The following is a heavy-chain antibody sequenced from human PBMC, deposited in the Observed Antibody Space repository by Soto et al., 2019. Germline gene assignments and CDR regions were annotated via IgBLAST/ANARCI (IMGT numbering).Heavy chain of an antibody. V-gene: IGHV4-4*07. Sequence: QVQLQESGPGLVEPSETLSLTCTVSGGSISSYSWNWIRQPAGKGLEWIGRVDTTGGTNYIPSLKSRVTMSLDTSKNQFSLNLRFVTAADTAVYFCAKDDSGAADIGGQGTMVSVS. CDR2: VDTTGGT. J-gene: IGHJ3*02. CDR1: GGSISSYS. CDR3: AKDDSGAADI. D-gene: IGHD3-16*01.